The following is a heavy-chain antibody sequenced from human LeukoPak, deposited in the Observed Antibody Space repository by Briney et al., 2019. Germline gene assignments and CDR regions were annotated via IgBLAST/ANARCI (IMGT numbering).Heavy chain of an antibody. D-gene: IGHD4-23*01. CDR3: ASGRTVVTPRDY. V-gene: IGHV3-30-3*01. CDR2: ISYDGSNK. J-gene: IGHJ4*02. Sequence: QPGRSLRLSCAASGFTFSSYAMHWVRQAPGKGLEWVAVISYDGSNKYYADSVKGRFTISRDNSKNTLYLQMNSLRAEDTAVYYCASGRTVVTPRDYWGQGTLVTVSS. CDR1: GFTFSSYA.